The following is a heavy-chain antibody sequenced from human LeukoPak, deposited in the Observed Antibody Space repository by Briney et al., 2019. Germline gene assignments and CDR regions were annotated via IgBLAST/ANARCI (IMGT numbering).Heavy chain of an antibody. V-gene: IGHV4-59*01. CDR2: IHYSWGT. D-gene: IGHD6-19*01. J-gene: IGHJ5*01. Sequence: PSETLSLTCTVSGGSISSYYWSWLRQPPGRGLEWIGYIHYSWGTNYSPSLTSRVTISVDTSKNQFSLKLNSVTAADTAVYYCARGGSSDWLNWFDPWGQGTLVTVSS. CDR1: GGSISSYY. CDR3: ARGGSSDWLNWFDP.